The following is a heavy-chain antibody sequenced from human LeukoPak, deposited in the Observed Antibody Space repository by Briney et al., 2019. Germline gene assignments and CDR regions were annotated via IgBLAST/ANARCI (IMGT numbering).Heavy chain of an antibody. CDR3: AKAMRDIVVVPAATTLDY. V-gene: IGHV3-23*01. CDR1: GFTFSSYA. CDR2: ISGSGGST. Sequence: GRSLRLSCAASGFTFSSYAMSWVRQAPGKGLEWVSAISGSGGSTYYADSVKGRFTISRDNSKNTLYLQMNSLRAEDTAVYYCAKAMRDIVVVPAATTLDYWGQGTLVTVSS. J-gene: IGHJ4*02. D-gene: IGHD2-2*01.